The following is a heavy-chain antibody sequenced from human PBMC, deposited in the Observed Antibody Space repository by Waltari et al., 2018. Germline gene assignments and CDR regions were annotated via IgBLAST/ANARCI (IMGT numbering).Heavy chain of an antibody. J-gene: IGHJ4*02. CDR1: GFSLSTSGVG. CDR2: IYWNDDK. V-gene: IGHV2-5*01. CDR3: ALQVRFLEGRVFDY. Sequence: QITLKESGPTLVKPTQTLTLTCTFSGFSLSTSGVGVGWIRQPPGKALEWLALIYWNDDKRYSPSLKSRLTITKDTSKNQVVLTMTNMDPVDTATYYCALQVRFLEGRVFDYWGQGTLVTVSS. D-gene: IGHD3-3*01.